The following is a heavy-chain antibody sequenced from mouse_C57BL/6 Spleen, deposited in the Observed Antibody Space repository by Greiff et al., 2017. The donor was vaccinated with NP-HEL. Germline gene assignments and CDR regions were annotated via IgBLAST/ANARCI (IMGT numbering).Heavy chain of an antibody. CDR2: IDPSDSYT. J-gene: IGHJ3*01. CDR3: ARRDYDGAFAY. CDR1: GYTFTSYW. Sequence: QVQLKESGAELVKPGASVKLSCKASGYTFTSYWMQWVKQRPGQGLEWIGEIDPSDSYTNYNQKFKGKATLTVDTSSSTAYMQLSSLTSEDSAVYYCARRDYDGAFAYWGQGTLVTVSA. D-gene: IGHD2-4*01. V-gene: IGHV1-50*01.